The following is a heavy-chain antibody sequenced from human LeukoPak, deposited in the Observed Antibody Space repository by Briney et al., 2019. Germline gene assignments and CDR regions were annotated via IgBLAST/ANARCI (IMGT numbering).Heavy chain of an antibody. CDR3: ARLNLGTTDY. D-gene: IGHD1-7*01. CDR2: IYPGDSDT. V-gene: IGHV5-51*01. CDR1: GYSFNNYW. Sequence: GESLKISCKGSGYSFNNYWIGWVRQMPGKGLEWMGIIYPGDSDTRYSPSFQGLVTISADKSISTAYVQWSSLKASDTAMYYCARLNLGTTDYWGQGTLVTVSS. J-gene: IGHJ4*02.